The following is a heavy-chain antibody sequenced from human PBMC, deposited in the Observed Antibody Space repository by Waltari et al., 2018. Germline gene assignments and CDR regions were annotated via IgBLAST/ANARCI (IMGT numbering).Heavy chain of an antibody. CDR2: IDPSDSYN. V-gene: IGHV5-10-1*01. J-gene: IGHJ6*03. Sequence: EVQLVQSGAEVKKPGESLRISCEGSGYDFSTYWITWVRHMPGKGLEGMGRIDPSDSYNNYSPSFRGHVTISVDRSISTAYIQWSGLRASDTAIYYCARTSTRDFYYMDVWGKGTTVTVSS. CDR3: ARTSTRDFYYMDV. D-gene: IGHD1-1*01. CDR1: GYDFSTYW.